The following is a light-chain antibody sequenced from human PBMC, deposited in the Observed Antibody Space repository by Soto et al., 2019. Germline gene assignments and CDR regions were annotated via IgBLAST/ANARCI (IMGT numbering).Light chain of an antibody. Sequence: DIQRTQSPSTLSAAVGDSVTITCRASQNIRNLLAWYQQKPGKAPKLLIYKASTLKSGVPSRFSGSGSGTEFTLTISSLQPDDFATYYCQHYNSYSEAFGQGTKVDIK. CDR3: QHYNSYSEA. V-gene: IGKV1-5*03. J-gene: IGKJ1*01. CDR2: KAS. CDR1: QNIRNL.